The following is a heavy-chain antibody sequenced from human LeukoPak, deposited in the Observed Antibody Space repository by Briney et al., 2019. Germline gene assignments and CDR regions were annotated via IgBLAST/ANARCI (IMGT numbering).Heavy chain of an antibody. CDR3: ARASDSSGDLDY. V-gene: IGHV3-21*01. D-gene: IGHD6-19*01. Sequence: GGSLRLSCAASGFTFSSYAMSWVRQAPGKGLEWVSSISSSSSYIYYADSVKGRFTISRDNAKNSLYLQMNSLRAEDTAVYYRARASDSSGDLDYWGQGTLVTVSS. CDR2: ISSSSSYI. J-gene: IGHJ4*02. CDR1: GFTFSSYA.